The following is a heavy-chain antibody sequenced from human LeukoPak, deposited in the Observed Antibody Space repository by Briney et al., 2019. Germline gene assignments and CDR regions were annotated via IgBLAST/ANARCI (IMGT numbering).Heavy chain of an antibody. CDR2: IHHSGST. V-gene: IGHV4-30-2*01. CDR3: AREGFQYSSSGFDP. J-gene: IGHJ5*02. Sequence: SETLSLTCTVSGGSISSGGYYWSWIRQPPGKGLEWIGYIHHSGSTYYNPSLKSRVTISVDTSKNQFSLKLSSVTAADTAVYYCAREGFQYSSSGFDPWGQGTLVTVSS. D-gene: IGHD6-13*01. CDR1: GGSISSGGYY.